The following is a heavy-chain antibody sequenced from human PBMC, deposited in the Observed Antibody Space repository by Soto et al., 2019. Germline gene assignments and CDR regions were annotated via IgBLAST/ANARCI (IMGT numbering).Heavy chain of an antibody. V-gene: IGHV4-34*01. CDR2: INHSGST. D-gene: IGHD2-2*01. Sequence: SETLSLTCAVYGGSFSGYYWSWIRQPPGKGLEWIGEINHSGSTNYNPSLKSRVTISVDTSKNQFSLKLSSVTAADTAVYYCARGPYCSSTSCEPIDYWGQGTLVTVSS. CDR3: ARGPYCSSTSCEPIDY. J-gene: IGHJ4*02. CDR1: GGSFSGYY.